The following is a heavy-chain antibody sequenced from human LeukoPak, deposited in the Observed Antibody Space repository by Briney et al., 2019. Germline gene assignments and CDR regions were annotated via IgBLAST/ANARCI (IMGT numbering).Heavy chain of an antibody. CDR2: ISSSGAYI. V-gene: IGHV3-11*04. D-gene: IGHD3-22*01. CDR1: GFTFSDYY. Sequence: GGSLRLSCAASGFTFSDYYMSWIRQAPGKGLECVSSISSSGAYIYYADSVKGRFTISRDNAKKSLYLQMNSLRAEDTAIYYCVGNYYDSSGLDYWGQGTLVTVSS. CDR3: VGNYYDSSGLDY. J-gene: IGHJ4*02.